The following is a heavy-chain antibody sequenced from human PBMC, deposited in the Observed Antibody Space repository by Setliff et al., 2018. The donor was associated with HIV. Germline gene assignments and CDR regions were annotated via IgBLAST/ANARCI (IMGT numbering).Heavy chain of an antibody. Sequence: SETLPLTCTVSGSSISSGGYYWGWIRQHPGKGLEWIGYIYYSGSTYYNPSLKSRVTISVDTSKNQFSLKLSFVTAADTSVYYCARGPISVAGRAPGGDFQHWGQGTLVTVSS. CDR3: ARGPISVAGRAPGGDFQH. CDR2: IYYSGST. D-gene: IGHD6-19*01. CDR1: GSSISSGGYY. J-gene: IGHJ1*01. V-gene: IGHV4-31*03.